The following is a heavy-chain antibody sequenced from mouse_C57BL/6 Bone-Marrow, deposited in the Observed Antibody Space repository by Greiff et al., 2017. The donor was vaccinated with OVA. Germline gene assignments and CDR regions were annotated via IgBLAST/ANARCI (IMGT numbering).Heavy chain of an antibody. J-gene: IGHJ3*01. Sequence: VQLKESGAELVRPGASVKLSCTASGFNIKDDYMHWVKQRPEQGLEWIGWIDPENGDTEYASKFQGKATITADTSSNTAYLQLSSLTSEDTAVYYCTAYDGYYRFAYWGQGTLVTVSA. CDR1: GFNIKDDY. V-gene: IGHV14-4*01. CDR2: IDPENGDT. D-gene: IGHD2-3*01. CDR3: TAYDGYYRFAY.